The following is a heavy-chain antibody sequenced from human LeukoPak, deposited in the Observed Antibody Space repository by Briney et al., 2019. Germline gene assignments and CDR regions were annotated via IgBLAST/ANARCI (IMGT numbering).Heavy chain of an antibody. J-gene: IGHJ4*02. D-gene: IGHD1-1*01. Sequence: PGGSLRLSCAASGFTFSSYWMSWVRQAPGKGLEWVANIKQDGSEKYYVDSVKGRFTISRDNAKNSLYLQMNSLRAEDTAVYYCARDKLPHRYNWNTLWGQGTLVTVSS. V-gene: IGHV3-7*01. CDR2: IKQDGSEK. CDR3: ARDKLPHRYNWNTL. CDR1: GFTFSSYW.